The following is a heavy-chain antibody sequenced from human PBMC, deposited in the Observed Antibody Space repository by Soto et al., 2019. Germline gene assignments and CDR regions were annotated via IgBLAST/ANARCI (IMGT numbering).Heavy chain of an antibody. CDR1: GYTFTNYA. J-gene: IGHJ4*02. Sequence: QVQLVQSGAEEKKPWASVKVSCKASGYTFTNYALHWVRQAPGQRLEWMGWINAGNGNTKYSQKLQGRVTITRDTSATTAYMERSSLRSEDTAVYYCARVSGYYLSAYWGQGTLVNVSS. CDR2: INAGNGNT. D-gene: IGHD5-12*01. V-gene: IGHV1-3*05. CDR3: ARVSGYYLSAY.